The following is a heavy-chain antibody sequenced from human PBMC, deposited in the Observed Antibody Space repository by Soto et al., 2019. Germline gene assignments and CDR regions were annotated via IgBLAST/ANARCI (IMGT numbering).Heavy chain of an antibody. CDR3: ARSSYSSGQQDY. V-gene: IGHV4-39*02. J-gene: IGHJ4*02. CDR1: GGSLSSSIYY. D-gene: IGHD6-19*01. CDR2: IHYSGST. Sequence: QLQLQESGPGLVKPSETLSLTCTVSGGSLSSSIYYWGWIRQPPGKGLEWIGSIHYSGSTYYNPSRKSRVTISVDTSKNHLALKLSSVTAADTAVYYCARSSYSSGQQDYWGQGTLVTVSS.